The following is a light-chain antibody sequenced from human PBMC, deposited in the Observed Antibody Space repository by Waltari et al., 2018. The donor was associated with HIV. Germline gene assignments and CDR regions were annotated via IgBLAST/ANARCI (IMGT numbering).Light chain of an antibody. CDR3: QQCNDWPRT. Sequence: EIVMTQSPATLSVSAGERATLSCRASKTIGSNLAWYQQKPGQAPRLLIYGASTRATGIPARFSGSGSGTEFTLTITSLQSEDSAVYYCQQCNDWPRTFGQGTKVEI. V-gene: IGKV3-15*01. CDR1: KTIGSN. CDR2: GAS. J-gene: IGKJ1*01.